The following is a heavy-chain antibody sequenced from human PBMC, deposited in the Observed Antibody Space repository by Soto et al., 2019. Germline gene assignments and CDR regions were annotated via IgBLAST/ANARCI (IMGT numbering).Heavy chain of an antibody. D-gene: IGHD2-15*01. J-gene: IGHJ4*02. V-gene: IGHV1-18*01. CDR1: GYTFTSYG. CDR3: ARDHPLGAGGENFDY. Sequence: GASVKVSCKASGYTFTSYGISWVRQAPGQGLEWMGWISAYNGNTNYAQKLQGRVTMTTDTSTSTAYMELRSLRSDDTAVYYCARDHPLGAGGENFDYWGQGTLVTVSS. CDR2: ISAYNGNT.